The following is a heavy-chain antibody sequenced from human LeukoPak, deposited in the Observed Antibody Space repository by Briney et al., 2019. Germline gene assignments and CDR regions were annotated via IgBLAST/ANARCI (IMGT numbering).Heavy chain of an antibody. CDR1: GFTFSSYA. Sequence: AGGSLRLSCAASGFTFSSYAMHWVRQAPGKGLEWVAVISYDGSNKYYADSVKGRFTISRDNSKNTLYLQMNSLRAEDTAVYYCARDGARNRRIAVAAPDYWGQGTLVTVSS. J-gene: IGHJ4*02. CDR3: ARDGARNRRIAVAAPDY. CDR2: ISYDGSNK. V-gene: IGHV3-30-3*01. D-gene: IGHD6-13*01.